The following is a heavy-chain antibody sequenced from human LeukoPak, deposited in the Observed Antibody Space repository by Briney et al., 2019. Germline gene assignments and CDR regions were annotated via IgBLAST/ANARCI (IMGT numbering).Heavy chain of an antibody. CDR3: ARDPSLYSSGWLFDY. J-gene: IGHJ4*02. V-gene: IGHV3-74*01. Sequence: QPGGSLRLSCAASGFTFSSYWMHWVRQAPGKGLVWVSRINSDGSSTRYADSVKDRFTISRDNAKNTLYLQMNSLRAEDTAVYYCARDPSLYSSGWLFDYWGQGTLVTVSS. CDR2: INSDGSST. CDR1: GFTFSSYW. D-gene: IGHD6-19*01.